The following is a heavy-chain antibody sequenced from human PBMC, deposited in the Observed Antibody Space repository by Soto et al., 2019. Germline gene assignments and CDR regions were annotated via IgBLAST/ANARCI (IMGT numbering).Heavy chain of an antibody. D-gene: IGHD3-22*01. CDR2: IIPIFGTA. J-gene: IGHJ3*02. CDR3: ARAPVSEMDYDSSGYYAVPNAFDI. V-gene: IGHV1-69*13. Sequence: GASVKVSCKASGGTFSSYAISWVRQAPGQGLEWMGGIIPIFGTANYAQKFQGRVTITADESTSTAYMELSSLRSEDTAVYYCARAPVSEMDYDSSGYYAVPNAFDIWGQGTMVTVSS. CDR1: GGTFSSYA.